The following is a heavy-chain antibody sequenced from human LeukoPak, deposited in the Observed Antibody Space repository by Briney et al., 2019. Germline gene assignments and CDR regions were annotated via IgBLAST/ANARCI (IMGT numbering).Heavy chain of an antibody. V-gene: IGHV3-23*01. D-gene: IGHD3-22*01. CDR1: GFTVSSNY. CDR3: AKNRYYDSSGQSPFDY. CDR2: ISGSGGST. J-gene: IGHJ4*02. Sequence: GGSLRLSCAASGFTVSSNYMSWVRQAPGKGLEWVSAISGSGGSTYYADSVKGRFTISRDNSKNTLYLQMNSLRAEDTAVYYCAKNRYYDSSGQSPFDYWGQGTLVTVSS.